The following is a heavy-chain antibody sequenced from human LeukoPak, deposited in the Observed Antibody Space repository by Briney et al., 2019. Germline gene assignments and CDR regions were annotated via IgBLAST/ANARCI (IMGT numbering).Heavy chain of an antibody. CDR1: GFTFSSYW. D-gene: IGHD6-19*01. CDR2: IRYDGSDK. V-gene: IGHV3-30*02. CDR3: VKDYRSGSYMGHFDY. J-gene: IGHJ4*02. Sequence: GGSLRLSCAASGFTFSSYWMSWVRQAPGRGLEWVAFIRYDGSDKYYLDSVKGRFTISRDNSKNTLYLQMNSLRAEDSAVYHCVKDYRSGSYMGHFDYWGQGTLVTVSS.